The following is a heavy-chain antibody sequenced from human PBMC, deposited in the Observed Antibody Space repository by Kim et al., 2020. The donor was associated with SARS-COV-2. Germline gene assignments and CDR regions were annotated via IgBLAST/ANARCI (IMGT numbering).Heavy chain of an antibody. V-gene: IGHV3-7*01. CDR1: GFSFSNYW. J-gene: IGHJ4*02. CDR3: ARNRGQETFDY. Sequence: GGSLRLSCGTAGFSFSNYWMNWVRQAPVKGLEWVANIKEDGGVKNYGDSVKGRFIISRDNAKDSLFLQMNSLRVEDTAVYYCARNRGQETFDYWGQGTLV. CDR2: IKEDGGVK.